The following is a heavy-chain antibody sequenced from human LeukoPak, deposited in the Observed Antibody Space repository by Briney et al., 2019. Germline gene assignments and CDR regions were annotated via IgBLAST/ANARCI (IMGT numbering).Heavy chain of an antibody. Sequence: ASVKVSCKASGYTFTGYYMHWVRQAPGQGLEWMGWINPNSGGTNYAQKFQGRVTMTRDTSISTAYMELSRLRSDDTAVYYGARVVNIVATNYYYYGMDVWGQGTTVTVSS. CDR1: GYTFTGYY. CDR2: INPNSGGT. J-gene: IGHJ6*02. CDR3: ARVVNIVATNYYYYGMDV. D-gene: IGHD5-12*01. V-gene: IGHV1-2*02.